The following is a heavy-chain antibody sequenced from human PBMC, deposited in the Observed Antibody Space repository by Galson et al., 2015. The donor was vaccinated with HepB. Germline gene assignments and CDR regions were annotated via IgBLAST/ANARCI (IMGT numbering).Heavy chain of an antibody. CDR2: MNPNSGNT. CDR1: GYTFTSYD. CDR3: ARPGDWLKAGYYGMDV. V-gene: IGHV1-8*01. Sequence: SVKVSCKASGYTFTSYDINWVRQATGQGLEWMGWMNPNSGNTGYAQKFQGRVTMTRNTSISTAYMELGSLRSEDTAVYYCARPGDWLKAGYYGMDVWGQGTTVTVSS. D-gene: IGHD3-10*01. J-gene: IGHJ6*02.